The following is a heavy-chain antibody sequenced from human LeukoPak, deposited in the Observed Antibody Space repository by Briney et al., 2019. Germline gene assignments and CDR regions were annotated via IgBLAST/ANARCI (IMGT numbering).Heavy chain of an antibody. V-gene: IGHV3-23*01. CDR3: AEDFWSGYDDDVTDDAFDI. CDR1: GFTFDDYA. J-gene: IGHJ3*02. Sequence: PRGSLRLSCAASGFTFDDYAMHWVRQAPGKGLEWVSGISGSGGSTYYADSVKGRFTISRDNSKNTLYLQMNSLRAEDTAVYYCAEDFWSGYDDDVTDDAFDIWGQGTMVTDAS. D-gene: IGHD3-3*01. CDR2: ISGSGGST.